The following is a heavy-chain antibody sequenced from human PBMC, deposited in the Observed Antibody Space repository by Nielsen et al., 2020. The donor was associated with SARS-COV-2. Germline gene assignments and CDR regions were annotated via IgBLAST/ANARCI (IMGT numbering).Heavy chain of an antibody. CDR1: GFTFSDYY. CDR2: ISSSSSYT. D-gene: IGHD6-6*01. V-gene: IGHV3-11*03. CDR3: ARSPASSIAARKHIDY. J-gene: IGHJ4*02. Sequence: GESLKISCAASGFTFSDYYMSWIRQAPGKGLEWVSYISSSSSYTNYADSVKGRFTISRDNAKNSLYLQMNSLRAEDTAVYYCARSPASSIAARKHIDYWGQGTLVTVSS.